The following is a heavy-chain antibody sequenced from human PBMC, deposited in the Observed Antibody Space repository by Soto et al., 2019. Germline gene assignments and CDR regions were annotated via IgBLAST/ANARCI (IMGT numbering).Heavy chain of an antibody. CDR1: GFTFSSYA. V-gene: IGHV3-30-3*01. J-gene: IGHJ6*02. CDR3: ARDWHMKMGRYYYYGMDV. D-gene: IGHD2-21*01. Sequence: GSLRLSCAASGFTFSSYAMHWVRQAPGKGLEWVAVISYDGSNKYYADSVKGRFTISRDNSKNTLYLQMNSLRAEDTAVYYCARDWHMKMGRYYYYGMDVWGQGTTVTVSS. CDR2: ISYDGSNK.